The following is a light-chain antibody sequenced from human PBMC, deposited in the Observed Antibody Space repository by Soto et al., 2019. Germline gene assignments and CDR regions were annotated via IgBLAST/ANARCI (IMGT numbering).Light chain of an antibody. CDR1: QTVRGK. J-gene: IGKJ1*01. CDR3: HQYNVWPT. V-gene: IGKV3-15*01. CDR2: GAS. Sequence: EVVLTQSPATLSVSPGERVTLSCRASQTVRGKLAWYQQKPGQAPSLLIYGASTRETGIPVRFSGSGSETDFTLTISSLQSEDSGFYFCHQYNVWPTFGQGTKVEIK.